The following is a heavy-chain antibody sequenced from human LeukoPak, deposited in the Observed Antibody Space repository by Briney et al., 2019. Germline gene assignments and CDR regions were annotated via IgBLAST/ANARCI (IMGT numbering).Heavy chain of an antibody. D-gene: IGHD3-3*01. Sequence: SQTLSLTCTVSGGSISSSSYYWGWIRQPPGKGLEWIGSIYYSGSTYYNPSLKSRVTISVDTSKNQFSLKLSSVTAADTAVYYCARESDDFWSGSYYYYYGMDVWGQGTTVTVSS. CDR1: GGSISSSSYY. CDR3: ARESDDFWSGSYYYYYGMDV. CDR2: IYYSGST. J-gene: IGHJ6*02. V-gene: IGHV4-39*02.